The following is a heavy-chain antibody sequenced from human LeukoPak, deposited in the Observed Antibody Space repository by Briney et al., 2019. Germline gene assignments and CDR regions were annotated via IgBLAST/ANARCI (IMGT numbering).Heavy chain of an antibody. CDR3: ARHSTWGDYYYYYYMDV. Sequence: GESLKISCKGSGYSFTSYWIGWVRQMPGKGLEWMGIIYPGGSDTRYSPSFQGQVTISADKSISTAYLQWSSLKASDTAMYYCARHSTWGDYYYYYYMDVWGKGTTVTVSS. D-gene: IGHD3-10*01. J-gene: IGHJ6*03. CDR2: IYPGGSDT. CDR1: GYSFTSYW. V-gene: IGHV5-51*01.